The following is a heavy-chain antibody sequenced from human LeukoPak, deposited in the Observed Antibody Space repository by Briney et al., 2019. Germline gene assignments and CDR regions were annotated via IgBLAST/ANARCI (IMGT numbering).Heavy chain of an antibody. CDR2: IYYSGST. V-gene: IGHV4-39*01. D-gene: IGHD2/OR15-2a*01. CDR3: ARHHSNLMDV. CDR1: GGSISSSSYY. Sequence: SETLSLTCTVSGGSISSSSYYWGWIRQPPGKGLEWIGSIYYSGSTYYNPSLKSRVTISVDTSKNQFSLKLSSVTAAGTAVYYCARHHSNLMDVWGKGTTVTVSS. J-gene: IGHJ6*03.